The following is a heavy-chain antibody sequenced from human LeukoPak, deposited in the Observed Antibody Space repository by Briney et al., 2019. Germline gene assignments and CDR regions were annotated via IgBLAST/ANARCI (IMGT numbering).Heavy chain of an antibody. CDR3: ARGGPGVDGYNYAFDI. D-gene: IGHD5-24*01. J-gene: IGHJ3*02. V-gene: IGHV1-46*01. Sequence: GASVKVSCKASGYSLTTYYIHWVRQAPGQGLEWMGIINPSGGSTSYAQKSQGRVTMTRDTSTSTVSMELSSLRSEDTAVYYCARGGPGVDGYNYAFDIWGQGTRVTVSS. CDR1: GYSLTTYY. CDR2: INPSGGST.